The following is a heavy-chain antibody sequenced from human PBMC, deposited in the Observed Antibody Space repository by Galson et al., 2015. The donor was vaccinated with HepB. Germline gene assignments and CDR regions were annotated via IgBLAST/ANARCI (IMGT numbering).Heavy chain of an antibody. CDR3: ARQGAAAGTLDAFDI. V-gene: IGHV5-51*01. D-gene: IGHD6-13*01. J-gene: IGHJ3*02. Sequence: QSGAEMKKPGESLKISCKGSGYSFTSYWIGWVRQMPGKGLEWMGIIYPGDSDTRYSPSFQGQVTISADKSISTAYLQWSSLKASDTAMYYCARQGAAAGTLDAFDIWGQGTMVTVSS. CDR1: GYSFTSYW. CDR2: IYPGDSDT.